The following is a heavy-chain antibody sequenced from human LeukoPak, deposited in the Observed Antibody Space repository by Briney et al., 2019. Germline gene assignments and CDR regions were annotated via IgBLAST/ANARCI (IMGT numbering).Heavy chain of an antibody. CDR3: ATTRYFGWLFARDYYYYYGMDV. D-gene: IGHD3-9*01. V-gene: IGHV5-51*01. CDR2: IYPGDSDT. CDR1: GYSFTSYW. J-gene: IGHJ6*02. Sequence: GGSLKISCKGSGYSFTSYWIGWVRQMPGKGLEWMGIIYPGDSDTRYSPSFQGQVTISADKSISTAYLQWSSLKASDTAMYYCATTRYFGWLFARDYYYYYGMDVWGQGTTVTVSS.